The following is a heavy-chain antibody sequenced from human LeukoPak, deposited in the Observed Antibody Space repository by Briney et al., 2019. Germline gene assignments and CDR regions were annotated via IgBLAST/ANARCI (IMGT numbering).Heavy chain of an antibody. D-gene: IGHD3-10*01. J-gene: IGHJ4*02. V-gene: IGHV1-2*02. CDR3: ARDAGDGVRGVGF. CDR2: INPNSGGT. CDR1: GYTFTSYD. Sequence: ASVKVSCKASGYTFTSYDINWVRQATGQGLEWMGWINPNSGGTNYAQKFQGRVTMTRDTSISTAYMELSRLRSDDTAVYYCARDAGDGVRGVGFWGQGTLVTVSS.